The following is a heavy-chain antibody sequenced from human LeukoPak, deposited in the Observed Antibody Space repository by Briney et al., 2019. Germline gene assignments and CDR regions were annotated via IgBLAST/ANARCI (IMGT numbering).Heavy chain of an antibody. D-gene: IGHD3-10*01. J-gene: IGHJ4*02. Sequence: SETLSLTCHVSGYSISSAYYWGWIRQPPGKELEWIGSIHYSGSTSYNPSLKSRVTISGDTSKNQFSLKLSSVTAADTAVYYCARGFRGPNFDYWGQGTLVTVSS. V-gene: IGHV4-38-2*02. CDR2: IHYSGST. CDR1: GYSISSAYY. CDR3: ARGFRGPNFDY.